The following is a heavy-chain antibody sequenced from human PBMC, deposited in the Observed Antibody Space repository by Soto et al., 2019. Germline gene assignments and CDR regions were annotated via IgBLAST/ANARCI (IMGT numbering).Heavy chain of an antibody. CDR2: ISGGGGST. V-gene: IGHV3-23*01. Sequence: GGSLRLSCAASGFTFTTYAMTWVRQAPGKGLEWVSSISGGGGSTYYADSVKGRFTISRDNSKNTLYLQMNGLRAEDTAAYYCASGCGVRRLEAFDVWGQGTTVTVSS. D-gene: IGHD2-21*01. CDR1: GFTFTTYA. J-gene: IGHJ6*02. CDR3: ASGCGVRRLEAFDV.